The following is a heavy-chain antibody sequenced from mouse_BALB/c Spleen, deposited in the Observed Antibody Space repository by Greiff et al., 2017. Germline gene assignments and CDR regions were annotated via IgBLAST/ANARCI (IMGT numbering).Heavy chain of an antibody. Sequence: EVKLMESGPGLVKPSQSLSLTCTVTGYSITSDYAWNWIRQFPGNKLEWMGYISYSGSTSYNPSLKSRISITRDTSKNQFFLQLNSVTTEDTATYYCAREVYYYGSSWWYFDVWGAGTTVTVSS. CDR3: AREVYYYGSSWWYFDV. V-gene: IGHV3-2*02. CDR1: GYSITSDYA. CDR2: ISYSGST. D-gene: IGHD1-1*01. J-gene: IGHJ1*01.